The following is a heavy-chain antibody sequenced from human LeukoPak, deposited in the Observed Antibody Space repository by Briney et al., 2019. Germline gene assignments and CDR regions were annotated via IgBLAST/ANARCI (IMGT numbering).Heavy chain of an antibody. CDR2: IKSKTDGGTT. CDR1: GFTFSNAW. J-gene: IGHJ5*02. V-gene: IGHV3-15*01. CDR3: AKGSSGYYYWFDP. Sequence: PGGSLRLSCAASGFTFSNAWMSWVRQAPGKGLEWVGRIKSKTDGGTTDYAAPVKGRFTISRDDSKNTLYLQMNSLRAEDTAVYYCAKGSSGYYYWFDPWGQGTLVTVSS. D-gene: IGHD3-22*01.